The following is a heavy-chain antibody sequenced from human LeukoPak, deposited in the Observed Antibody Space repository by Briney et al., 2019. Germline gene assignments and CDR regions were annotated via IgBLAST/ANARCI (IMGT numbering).Heavy chain of an antibody. J-gene: IGHJ4*02. D-gene: IGHD3-22*01. Sequence: SETLSLTCSVSGYSISNAYYWAWIRQPPGKGLEWIGSLYHSGSTYYNPSLKSRVTTSVDTSKNRFSLKLTSVTAADTAVYYCAKDTYYYGSSGSPGYWGQGTLVTVSS. V-gene: IGHV4-38-2*02. CDR2: LYHSGST. CDR1: GYSISNAYY. CDR3: AKDTYYYGSSGSPGY.